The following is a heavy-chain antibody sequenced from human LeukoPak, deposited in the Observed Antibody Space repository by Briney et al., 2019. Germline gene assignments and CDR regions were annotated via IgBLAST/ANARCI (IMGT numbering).Heavy chain of an antibody. CDR1: GFTFSSYS. V-gene: IGHV3-48*04. J-gene: IGHJ3*01. D-gene: IGHD3-22*01. CDR2: ISSSSSTI. Sequence: GGSLRLSCAASGFTFSSYSMNWVRQAPGKGLEWVSYISSSSSTIYYADSVKGRFTISRDNAKNSLYLQMNSLRAEDTAVYYCARDITMIVVGPWGQGTMVTVSS. CDR3: ARDITMIVVGP.